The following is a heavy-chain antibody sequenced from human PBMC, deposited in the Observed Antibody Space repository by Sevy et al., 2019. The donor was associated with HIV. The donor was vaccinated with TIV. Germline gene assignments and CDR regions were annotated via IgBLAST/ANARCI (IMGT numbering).Heavy chain of an antibody. CDR2: IHSDDTT. V-gene: IGHV3-66*01. CDR1: GFTVNSNY. D-gene: IGHD5-18*01. J-gene: IGHJ4*02. CDR3: ARGKSGYGYALNY. Sequence: GRSLRLSCAASGFTVNSNYMTWVRQAPGKGLEGVSVIHSDDTTYHADSVKDRFTISRDNFKNTLYLHMSSLRAADTAVYYCARGKSGYGYALNYWGQGTLVTVSS.